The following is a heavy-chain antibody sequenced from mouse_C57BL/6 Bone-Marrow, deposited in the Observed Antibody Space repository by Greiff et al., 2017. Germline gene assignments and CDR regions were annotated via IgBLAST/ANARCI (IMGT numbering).Heavy chain of an antibody. V-gene: IGHV1-81*01. J-gene: IGHJ3*01. Sequence: VQLQQSGAELARPGASVKLSCKASGYTFTSYGISWVKQRTGQGLEWIGEIYPRSGNTYYNEKFKGKATLTADKSSRTAYMELRSLTSEDSAVYFCARSDGYRFAYWGQGTLVTVSA. CDR3: ARSDGYRFAY. D-gene: IGHD2-3*01. CDR2: IYPRSGNT. CDR1: GYTFTSYG.